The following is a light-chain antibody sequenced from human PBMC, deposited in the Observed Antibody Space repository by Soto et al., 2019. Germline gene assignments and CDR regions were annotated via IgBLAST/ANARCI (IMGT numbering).Light chain of an antibody. CDR1: PSDVGGYIS. V-gene: IGLV2-8*01. CDR2: EVN. J-gene: IGLJ3*02. Sequence: QSALTQPPSASGSPGQSVTISCTGTPSDVGGYISVSWYQQKSGKAPKLFIYEVNKRPSGVPDRFSGSKSGSTAFLTVSGLQAEDEADYYCSSYAGTNNFVLFGGGTKLTVL. CDR3: SSYAGTNNFVL.